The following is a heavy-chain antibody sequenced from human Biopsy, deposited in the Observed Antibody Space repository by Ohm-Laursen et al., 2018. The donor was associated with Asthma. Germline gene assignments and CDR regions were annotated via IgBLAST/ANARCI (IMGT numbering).Heavy chain of an antibody. CDR3: ARAYGGSFFSGSFDI. J-gene: IGHJ3*02. CDR2: IYSGGGT. Sequence: SLRLSCAASVFTVSTNGMSWVRQPPGKGLEWVSVIYSGGGTYYADSVQGRVTISRDNSTNTLSLQMNSLRAEDTAVYYSARAYGGSFFSGSFDIWGQGTMVTVSS. D-gene: IGHD4-23*01. V-gene: IGHV3-53*01. CDR1: VFTVSTNG.